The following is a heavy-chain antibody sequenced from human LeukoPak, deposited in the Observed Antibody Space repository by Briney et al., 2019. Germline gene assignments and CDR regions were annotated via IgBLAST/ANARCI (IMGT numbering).Heavy chain of an antibody. Sequence: GGSLRLSCAASGFTLSSLAMSWVQQAPGKGLEWVSAIVGSGASTYYADSVKGRFTISRDNSKNTLHLQMNSLRAEDTAIYHCAKVRVVGDYNWFFDLWGRGTLVTVSS. CDR2: IVGSGAST. CDR1: GFTLSSLA. J-gene: IGHJ2*01. V-gene: IGHV3-23*01. CDR3: AKVRVVGDYNWFFDL. D-gene: IGHD4-17*01.